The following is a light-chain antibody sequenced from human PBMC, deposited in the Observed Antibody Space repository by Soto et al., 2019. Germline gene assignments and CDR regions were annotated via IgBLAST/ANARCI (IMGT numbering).Light chain of an antibody. CDR2: GAS. V-gene: IGKV3-20*01. CDR1: QSVSSSH. Sequence: EIVLTQSPGTLSLSPGERATLSCRASQSVSSSHLAWYQQKPGQAPRLLIYGASTRATGIPDRFSGSGSGTDFTLTISRLEPEDFAVDYCQQYGTSPTWTFGQLTKVEIK. CDR3: QQYGTSPTWT. J-gene: IGKJ1*01.